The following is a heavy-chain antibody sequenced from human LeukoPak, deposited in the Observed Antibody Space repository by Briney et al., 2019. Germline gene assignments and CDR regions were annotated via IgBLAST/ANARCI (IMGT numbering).Heavy chain of an antibody. CDR1: GGSNSSYY. V-gene: IGHV4-4*07. J-gene: IGHJ4*02. D-gene: IGHD3-22*01. Sequence: SETLSLTCTVSGGSNSSYYWSWIRQPAGKGLEWIGRIYTSGSTNYNPSLKSRVTMSVDTSKNQFSLKLSSVTAADTAVYYCARDHPHYYDSSGYTFDYWGQGTLVTVSS. CDR3: ARDHPHYYDSSGYTFDY. CDR2: IYTSGST.